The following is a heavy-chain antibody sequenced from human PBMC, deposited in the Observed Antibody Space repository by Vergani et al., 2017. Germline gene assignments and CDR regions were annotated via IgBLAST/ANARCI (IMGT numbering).Heavy chain of an antibody. Sequence: QVQLVQSGAEVKKPGSSVKVSCKASGGTFSSYAISWVRQAPGQGLEWMGGIIPIFGTANYAQKFQGRVTITADESTSTAYMELRSLRSEDTAVYYCARDFPLPTGTTSDAFDIWGQGTMVTVSS. CDR1: GGTFSSYA. CDR3: ARDFPLPTGTTSDAFDI. J-gene: IGHJ3*02. D-gene: IGHD1-1*01. CDR2: IIPIFGTA. V-gene: IGHV1-69*01.